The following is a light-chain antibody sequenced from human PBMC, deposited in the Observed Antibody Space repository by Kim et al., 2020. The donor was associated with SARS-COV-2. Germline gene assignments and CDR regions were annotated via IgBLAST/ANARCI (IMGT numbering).Light chain of an antibody. V-gene: IGKV1-5*03. J-gene: IGKJ2*01. CDR3: QQFKSYSHT. Sequence: DIQLTQSPSTLSASVGDRVTITCRASQSISSWLAWYQQKPGKAPNLLIYWASYLESGVPSRFSGSGSGTEFTLTISSLQPDDFATYYCQQFKSYSHTVGQGTKLEIK. CDR1: QSISSW. CDR2: WAS.